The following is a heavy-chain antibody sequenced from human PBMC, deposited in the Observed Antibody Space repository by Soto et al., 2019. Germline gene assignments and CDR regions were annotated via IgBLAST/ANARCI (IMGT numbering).Heavy chain of an antibody. CDR3: AAGLIAYCGGDCYPPGGSYYYYGMDV. CDR2: IVVGSGNT. V-gene: IGHV1-58*01. D-gene: IGHD2-21*02. J-gene: IGHJ6*02. CDR1: GFTFTSSA. Sequence: SVKVSCKASGFTFTSSAVQWVRQARGQRLEWIGWIVVGSGNTNYAQKFQERVTITRDMSTSTAYMELSSLRSEDTAVYYCAAGLIAYCGGDCYPPGGSYYYYGMDVWGQGTTVTVSS.